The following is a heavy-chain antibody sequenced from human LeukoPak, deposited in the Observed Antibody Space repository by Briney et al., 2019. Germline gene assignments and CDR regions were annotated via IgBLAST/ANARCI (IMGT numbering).Heavy chain of an antibody. J-gene: IGHJ4*02. Sequence: PGGSLRLSCAASGFTFSSYAMSWVRQAPGKGLEWVSAISGSGGSTYYADSVKGRFTISRDNSENTLYLQMNSLRAEDTAVYYCAKDRQDYYDSSGYPTPFYWGQGTLVTVSS. V-gene: IGHV3-23*01. CDR3: AKDRQDYYDSSGYPTPFY. CDR1: GFTFSSYA. D-gene: IGHD3-22*01. CDR2: ISGSGGST.